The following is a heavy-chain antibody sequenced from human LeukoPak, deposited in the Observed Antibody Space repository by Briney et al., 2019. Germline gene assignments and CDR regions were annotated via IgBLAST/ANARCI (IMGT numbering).Heavy chain of an antibody. Sequence: GGSLRLSCAASRFTFCSSWMTWVRQAPGKGREGVVNIKQDGREKYYVDSVKGRFTSSRDNAKDSLYLQMNSLRAEDTAVYYCARADVARAFDIWGQGTMVTVSS. CDR3: ARADVARAFDI. J-gene: IGHJ3*02. V-gene: IGHV3-7*01. CDR1: RFTFCSSW. CDR2: IKQDGREK.